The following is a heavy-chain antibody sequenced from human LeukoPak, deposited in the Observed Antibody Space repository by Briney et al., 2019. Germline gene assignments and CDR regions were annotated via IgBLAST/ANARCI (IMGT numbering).Heavy chain of an antibody. Sequence: PSETLSLTCTVSGGSISSYYWSWVRQPPGKGLEWIGYIYYSGSTNYNPSLKSRVTISVDTSKNQFSLELNSVTAADTAVYYCARVGGGGLSSGYLSHWGQGTLVTVSS. J-gene: IGHJ4*02. D-gene: IGHD3-22*01. V-gene: IGHV4-59*01. CDR1: GGSISSYY. CDR3: ARVGGGGLSSGYLSH. CDR2: IYYSGST.